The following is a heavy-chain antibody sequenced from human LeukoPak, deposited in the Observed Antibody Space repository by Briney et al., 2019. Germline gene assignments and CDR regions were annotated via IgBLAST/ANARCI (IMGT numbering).Heavy chain of an antibody. J-gene: IGHJ4*02. Sequence: VGSLRLSCAASGFTFSSYSMNWVRQAPGKGLEWVSSISSSSSYIYYADSVKGRFTISRDNAKNSLYLQMNSLRAEDTAVYYCARGRVRFLEWLPDYYDSSGYWVFDYWGQGTLVTVSS. CDR3: ARGRVRFLEWLPDYYDSSGYWVFDY. V-gene: IGHV3-21*01. D-gene: IGHD3-22*01. CDR2: ISSSSSYI. CDR1: GFTFSSYS.